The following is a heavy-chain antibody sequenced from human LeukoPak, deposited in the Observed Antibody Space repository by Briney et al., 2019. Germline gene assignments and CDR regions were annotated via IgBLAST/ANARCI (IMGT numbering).Heavy chain of an antibody. D-gene: IGHD3-10*01. J-gene: IGHJ3*01. CDR1: GFTFTTYS. Sequence: GGSLRLSCAASGFTFTTYSMNGVRQAPGKGLEWVAYLSSGHELYADSVKGRFTISRDNAKNYLSLQMNSLRLEDTALYYCATRIITMLRGDSDGSYFWGQGTMPSFSS. CDR2: LSSGHE. CDR3: ATRIITMLRGDSDGSYF. V-gene: IGHV3-21*05.